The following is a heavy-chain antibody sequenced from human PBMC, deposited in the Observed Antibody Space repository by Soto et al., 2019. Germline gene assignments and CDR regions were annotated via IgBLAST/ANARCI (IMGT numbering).Heavy chain of an antibody. V-gene: IGHV4-31*02. CDR3: AREYCSGGSCYLGHNWFDP. J-gene: IGHJ5*02. Sequence: PSETLSLTCTVSGGSISSGGYYWIWIRQHPGKGLEWIGYIYYSGSTYYNPSLRSRVTISVDTSKNQFSLKLSSVTAADTAVYYCAREYCSGGSCYLGHNWFDPWGQGTLVTVSS. CDR2: IYYSGST. D-gene: IGHD2-15*01. CDR1: GGSISSGGYY.